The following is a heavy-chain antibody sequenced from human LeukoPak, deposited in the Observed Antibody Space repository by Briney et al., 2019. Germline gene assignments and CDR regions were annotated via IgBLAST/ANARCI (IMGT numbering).Heavy chain of an antibody. Sequence: SETLSFTCAVYGGSFSGYYWSWIRQPPGKGLEWIGEINHSGGTNYNPSLKSRVTISVDTSKNQFSLKLSSVTAADTAVYYCAEGSRRYFDWLLYDYWGQGTLVTVSS. D-gene: IGHD3-9*01. J-gene: IGHJ4*02. CDR3: AEGSRRYFDWLLYDY. CDR2: INHSGGT. V-gene: IGHV4-34*01. CDR1: GGSFSGYY.